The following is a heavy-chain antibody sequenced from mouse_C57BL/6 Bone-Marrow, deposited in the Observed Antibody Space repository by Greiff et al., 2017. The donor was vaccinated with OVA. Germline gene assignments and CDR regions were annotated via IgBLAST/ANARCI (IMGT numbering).Heavy chain of an antibody. V-gene: IGHV1-42*01. CDR1: GYSFTGYY. J-gene: IGHJ4*01. CDR3: ARLGYDGLYAMDY. CDR2: INPSTGGT. D-gene: IGHD2-2*01. Sequence: EVMLVESGPELVKPGASVKISCKASGYSFTGYYMNWVKQSPEKSLEWIGEINPSTGGTTYNQKFKAKATLTVDKSSSTAYMQLKSLTSEDSAVYYCARLGYDGLYAMDYWGQGTSVTVSS.